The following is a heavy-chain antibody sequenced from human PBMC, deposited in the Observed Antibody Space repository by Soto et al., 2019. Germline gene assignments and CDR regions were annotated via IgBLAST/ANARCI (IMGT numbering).Heavy chain of an antibody. D-gene: IGHD6-19*01. CDR3: ARVAVALDY. Sequence: PGGSLRLSCAASGFTFSSYGMHWVRPAPGKGLEWVAVIWYDGSNKYYADSVKGRFTISRDNSKNTLYLQMNSLRAEDTAVCYCARVAVALDYWGQGTLVTVSS. J-gene: IGHJ4*02. CDR2: IWYDGSNK. CDR1: GFTFSSYG. V-gene: IGHV3-33*01.